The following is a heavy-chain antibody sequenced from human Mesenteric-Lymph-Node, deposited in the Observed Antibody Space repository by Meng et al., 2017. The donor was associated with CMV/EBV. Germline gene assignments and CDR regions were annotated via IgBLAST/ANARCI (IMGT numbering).Heavy chain of an antibody. CDR2: IKPDGSET. CDR3: AKDGRTFPY. D-gene: IGHD1-1*01. J-gene: IGHJ4*02. V-gene: IGHV3-7*01. CDR1: GFTFSSYW. Sequence: GESLKISCAASGFTFSSYWMHWVRQVPGKGLEWVANIKPDGSETYYVDSVKGRFTISRDNAKNSLYLQVNSLRAEDTALYYCAKDGRTFPYWGQGTLVTVSS.